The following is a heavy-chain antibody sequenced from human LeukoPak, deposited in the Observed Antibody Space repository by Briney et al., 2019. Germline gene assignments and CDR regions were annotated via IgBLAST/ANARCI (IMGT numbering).Heavy chain of an antibody. Sequence: PGGSLRLSCAASGFTVSSNYMSRVRQAPGKGLEWVSVIYSGGSTYYADSVKGRFTISRDNSKNTLYLQMNSLRAEDTAVYYCARDRPGSRTFDYWGQGTLVTVSS. CDR2: IYSGGST. D-gene: IGHD6-13*01. CDR1: GFTVSSNY. V-gene: IGHV3-53*01. J-gene: IGHJ4*02. CDR3: ARDRPGSRTFDY.